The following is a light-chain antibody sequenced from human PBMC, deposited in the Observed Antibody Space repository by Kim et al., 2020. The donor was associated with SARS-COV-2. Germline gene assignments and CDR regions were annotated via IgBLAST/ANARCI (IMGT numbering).Light chain of an antibody. CDR2: GAS. V-gene: IGKV3-20*01. J-gene: IGKJ2*01. CDR1: QSIRNNY. Sequence: EIVLTQSPGTLSLSPGERATLSCRASQSIRNNYLAWYQQKPGQAPRLLIYGASSRATRIPDRFSGSGSGTDFTLTISRLEPEDFAVYYCQQYGDSPYTFGQGTKLEI. CDR3: QQYGDSPYT.